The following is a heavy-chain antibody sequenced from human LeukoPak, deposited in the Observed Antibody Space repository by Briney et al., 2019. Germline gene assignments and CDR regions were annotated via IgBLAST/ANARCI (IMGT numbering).Heavy chain of an antibody. CDR3: TTDSFDWLDYFDC. CDR1: GFTFSNAW. D-gene: IGHD3-9*01. CDR2: IKSKTDGGTT. V-gene: IGHV3-15*01. J-gene: IGHJ4*02. Sequence: GGSLRLSCAASGFTFSNAWMSWVRQAPGKGLEWVGRIKSKTDGGTTDYAAPVNGRFTISRDDSKNTLYLQMNSLKTEDTAVYYCTTDSFDWLDYFDCWGQGTLVTVSS.